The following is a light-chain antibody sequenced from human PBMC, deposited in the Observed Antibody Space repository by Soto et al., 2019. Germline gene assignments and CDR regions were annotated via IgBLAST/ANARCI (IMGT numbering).Light chain of an antibody. V-gene: IGLV2-23*02. CDR2: EDV. Sequence: QSALTQPASVSGSPGQSITISCTGSHKLVSWYQKYPGKAPKLMIYEDVKRPSGVSNRFSGSKSGNTASLTISGLQAEDEADYYCYSYAGGTTVVVFGGGTKLTVL. CDR1: SHKL. CDR3: YSYAGGTTVVV. J-gene: IGLJ3*02.